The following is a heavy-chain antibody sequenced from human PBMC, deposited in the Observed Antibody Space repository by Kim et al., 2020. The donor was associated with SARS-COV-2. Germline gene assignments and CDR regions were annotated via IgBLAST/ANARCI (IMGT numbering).Heavy chain of an antibody. CDR3: ARERAMVNEYYYGMDV. Sequence: GGSLRLSCAASGFTFSDYYMSWIRQAPGKGLEWVSYISSSSSCTNYADSVKGRFTISRDNAKNSLYLQMNSLRAEDTAVYYCARERAMVNEYYYGMDVWGQGTTVTVSS. CDR2: ISSSSSCT. J-gene: IGHJ6*02. CDR1: GFTFSDYY. V-gene: IGHV3-11*06. D-gene: IGHD5-18*01.